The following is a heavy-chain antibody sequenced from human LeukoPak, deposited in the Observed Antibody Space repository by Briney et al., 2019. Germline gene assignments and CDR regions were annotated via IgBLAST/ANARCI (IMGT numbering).Heavy chain of an antibody. V-gene: IGHV3-21*06. CDR2: ISSSRTYI. J-gene: IGHJ4*02. Sequence: GGSLRLSCAASDFTFSAYTMNWIRLAPGKGLEWVSSISSSRTYIYYADSVKGQFTISRDNAKNSLYLQMNSLRAEDTALYFCAIDSDYGDYFDHWGQGTLVTVSS. CDR3: AIDSDYGDYFDH. D-gene: IGHD4-17*01. CDR1: DFTFSAYT.